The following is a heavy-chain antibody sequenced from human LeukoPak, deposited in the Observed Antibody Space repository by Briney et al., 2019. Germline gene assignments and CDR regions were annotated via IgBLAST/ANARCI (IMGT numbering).Heavy chain of an antibody. CDR1: GDSVSSSRYY. V-gene: IGHV4-39*01. CDR3: ASLGTLRS. Sequence: PPETLSLTCTVSGDSVSSSRYYWGWIRQPPGKGLEWIGSVCYSGPNYNNPSLKSRVTISVDTSKNQFSVKLTSVTAADTAMHYCASLGTLRSWGQGILVTVSS. CDR2: VCYSGPN. D-gene: IGHD7-27*01. J-gene: IGHJ5*02.